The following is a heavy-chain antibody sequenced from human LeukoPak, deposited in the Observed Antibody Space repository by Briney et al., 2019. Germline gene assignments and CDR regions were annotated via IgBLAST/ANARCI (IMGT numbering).Heavy chain of an antibody. CDR2: ISPSGRT. CDR1: GGSISSGTYY. CDR3: ARGHCSSSSCYTENWFDP. J-gene: IGHJ5*02. V-gene: IGHV4-61*02. Sequence: SETLCLTCTVSGGSISSGTYYWTWLRQPAGKGLEWIGRISPSGRTNYNPSLKSRVSMSVDTSNNQFSLKVNSVTVADTAVYYCARGHCSSSSCYTENWFDPWGPGAPVTVSS. D-gene: IGHD2-2*02.